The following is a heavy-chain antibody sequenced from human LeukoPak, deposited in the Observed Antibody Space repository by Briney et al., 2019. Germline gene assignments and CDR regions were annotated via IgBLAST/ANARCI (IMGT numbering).Heavy chain of an antibody. Sequence: SETLSLTCAVYGGSFSGYYWSWIRQPPGKGGEWWGEINHSGSTNYNPSLKSRITISVDTSKNQFSLKLSSVTAADTAVYYCARDCTGSGGSCYGYWGQGTLVTVSS. CDR2: INHSGST. CDR3: ARDCTGSGGSCYGY. J-gene: IGHJ4*02. D-gene: IGHD2-15*01. CDR1: GGSFSGYY. V-gene: IGHV4-34*01.